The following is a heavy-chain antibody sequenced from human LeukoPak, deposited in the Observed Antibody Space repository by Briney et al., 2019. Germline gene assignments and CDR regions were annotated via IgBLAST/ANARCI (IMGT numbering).Heavy chain of an antibody. CDR3: AKDQAGTILPGAFDI. Sequence: PGGSLRLSCAASGFTFSSYAMSWVRQAPGKGLEWVSAISGSGGSTYYADSVKGRFTISGDNSKNTLYLQMNSLRAEDTAVYYCAKDQAGTILPGAFDIWGQGTMVTVSS. J-gene: IGHJ3*02. V-gene: IGHV3-23*01. D-gene: IGHD6-19*01. CDR2: ISGSGGST. CDR1: GFTFSSYA.